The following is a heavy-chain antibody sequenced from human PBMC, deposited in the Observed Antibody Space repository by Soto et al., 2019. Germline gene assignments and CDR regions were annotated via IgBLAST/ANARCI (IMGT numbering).Heavy chain of an antibody. CDR1: GGSFSGYY. J-gene: IGHJ5*02. CDR2: INHSGST. V-gene: IGHV4-34*01. D-gene: IGHD3-10*01. Sequence: SETLSLTCAVYGGSFSGYYWSWIRQPPWKGLEWIGEINHSGSTNYNPSLKSRVTISVDTSKNQFSLKLSSVTAADTAVYYCARAGNGSGYNWFVPWGQGTLVTVSS. CDR3: ARAGNGSGYNWFVP.